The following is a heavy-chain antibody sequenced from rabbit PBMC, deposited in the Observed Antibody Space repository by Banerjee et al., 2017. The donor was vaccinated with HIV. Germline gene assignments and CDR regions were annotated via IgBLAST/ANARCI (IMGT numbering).Heavy chain of an antibody. Sequence: QEQLVESGGGLVQPEGSLTLTCKASGFSFSSSYWICWVRQAPGKGLEWIACMHADSVGSTYYASWVNGRFTISLDNAQNTVFLQMTSLTAADTATYFCARNSAGYGSITRLDLWGPGTLVTVS. D-gene: IGHD6-1*01. V-gene: IGHV1S45*01. CDR2: MHADSVGST. CDR1: GFSFSSSYW. CDR3: ARNSAGYGSITRLDL. J-gene: IGHJ3*01.